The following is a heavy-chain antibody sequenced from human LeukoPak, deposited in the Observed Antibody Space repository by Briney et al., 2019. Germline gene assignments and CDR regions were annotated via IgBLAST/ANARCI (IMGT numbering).Heavy chain of an antibody. D-gene: IGHD3-10*01. J-gene: IGHJ6*03. Sequence: GASVKVSCKASGYTFTSYDINWVRQATGQGVGWMGWMNPNSGNTGYAQKFQGRVTMTRNTSRSTAYMELRSLRSEDTAVYYCARAGFGGRNYYYYYMDVWGKGTTVTVSS. CDR2: MNPNSGNT. CDR1: GYTFTSYD. V-gene: IGHV1-8*01. CDR3: ARAGFGGRNYYYYYMDV.